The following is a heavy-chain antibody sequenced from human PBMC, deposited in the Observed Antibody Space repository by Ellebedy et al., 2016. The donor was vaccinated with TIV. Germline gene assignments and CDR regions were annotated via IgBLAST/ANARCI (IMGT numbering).Heavy chain of an antibody. CDR1: GFVFNKYS. CDR3: ARGYLENSFDY. CDR2: ISGDSGTI. V-gene: IGHV3-48*02. J-gene: IGHJ4*02. Sequence: GESLKISXAASGFVFNKYSMDWVRQAPGKGLERVSFISGDSGTIYYADSVQGRFTISRDNAKNSLYLQMNNLRDEDTAVYYCARGYLENSFDYWGQGTLITVSS. D-gene: IGHD1-26*01.